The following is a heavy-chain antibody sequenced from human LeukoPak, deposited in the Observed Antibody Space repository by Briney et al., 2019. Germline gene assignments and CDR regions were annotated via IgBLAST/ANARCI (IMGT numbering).Heavy chain of an antibody. CDR1: GGSFSGYY. Sequence: SETLSLTCAVYGGSFSGYYWSWIRQPPGKGLEWIGEINHSGSTNYNPSLKSGGTISVDTSKNQCSLKLSSVTAADTAVYYCARGRCSSTSCYDYWGQGTLVTVSS. V-gene: IGHV4-34*01. CDR2: INHSGST. J-gene: IGHJ4*02. D-gene: IGHD2-2*01. CDR3: ARGRCSSTSCYDY.